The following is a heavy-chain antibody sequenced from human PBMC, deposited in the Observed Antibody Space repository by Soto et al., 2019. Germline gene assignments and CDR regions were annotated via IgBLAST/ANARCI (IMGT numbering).Heavy chain of an antibody. V-gene: IGHV3-43*01. D-gene: IGHD4-17*01. J-gene: IGHJ4*02. CDR3: GKDGAVSDYTYLDY. CDR2: ISWDGRST. Sequence: ESGGVVVQPGGSLRLSCAASGFTFDDYSMHWVRQAPGKGLEWVSLISWDGRSTYYADSVKGRFTISRDNSKNSLYLQMNSLTTEDTAFYYCGKDGAVSDYTYLDYWGQGALVTVSS. CDR1: GFTFDDYS.